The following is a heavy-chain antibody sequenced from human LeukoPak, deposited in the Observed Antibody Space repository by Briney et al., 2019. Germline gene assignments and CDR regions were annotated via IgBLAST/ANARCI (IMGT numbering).Heavy chain of an antibody. V-gene: IGHV3-30*02. J-gene: IGHJ4*02. CDR1: GFTFSSYG. D-gene: IGHD6-6*01. CDR2: IRYDGSNK. CDR3: AKTRIAAHMMDY. Sequence: AGGSLRLSCAASGFTFSSYGMHWVRQAPGKGLEWVAFIRYDGSNKYYADSVKGRFTISRDNSKNTLYLQMNSLRAEDTAVYYCAKTRIAAHMMDYWGQGTLVTVSS.